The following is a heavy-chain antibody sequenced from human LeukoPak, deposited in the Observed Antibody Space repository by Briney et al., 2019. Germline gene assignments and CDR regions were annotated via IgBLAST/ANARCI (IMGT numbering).Heavy chain of an antibody. CDR2: INAGNGNT. J-gene: IGHJ4*02. CDR3: AREEVAAAGTPG. D-gene: IGHD6-13*01. V-gene: IGHV1-3*01. Sequence: ASVKVSCKASGYTFTSYAMHWVRQAPGQRLEWMGWINAGNGNTKYSQKFQGRVTITRDTSASTAYMELSSLRSEDTAVYYCAREEVAAAGTPGWGQGTLVTVSS. CDR1: GYTFTSYA.